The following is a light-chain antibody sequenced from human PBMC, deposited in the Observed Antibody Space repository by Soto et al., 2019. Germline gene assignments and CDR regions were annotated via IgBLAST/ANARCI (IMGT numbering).Light chain of an antibody. V-gene: IGKV3-20*01. CDR3: QQYRTPSQT. J-gene: IGKJ1*01. CDR1: QTIGSCY. Sequence: EIVLTQSPGTLSLSPGESATLSCRASQTIGSCYLAWYQQRPGQAPRLLIYGGANRATGIPDRFSATGSETDFTLAISRLEPEDFAVYYCQQYRTPSQTFGQGTKVE. CDR2: GGA.